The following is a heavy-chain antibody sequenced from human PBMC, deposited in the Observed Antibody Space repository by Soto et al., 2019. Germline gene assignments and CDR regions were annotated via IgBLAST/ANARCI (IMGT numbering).Heavy chain of an antibody. Sequence: EVQLVESGGGLVKPGGSLRLSCAASGFTFSNAWMSWVRQAPGKGLEWVGRIKSKTDGGTTDYAAPVKGRFTISRDDSKNTLYLQMNSLKTEDTAVYYCTTLSGGYDFWSGYPNWYFDLWGRGTLVTVSS. V-gene: IGHV3-15*01. CDR2: IKSKTDGGTT. J-gene: IGHJ2*01. CDR1: GFTFSNAW. D-gene: IGHD3-3*01. CDR3: TTLSGGYDFWSGYPNWYFDL.